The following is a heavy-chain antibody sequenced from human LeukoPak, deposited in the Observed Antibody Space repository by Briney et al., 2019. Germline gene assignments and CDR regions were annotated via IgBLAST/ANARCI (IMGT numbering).Heavy chain of an antibody. CDR1: GFTFRNYD. J-gene: IGHJ4*02. CDR3: AKEGDYGDYFDF. CDR2: IGKAGDT. D-gene: IGHD4-17*01. Sequence: GGSLRLSCAASGFTFRNYDMHWVRQATARGPEWVAAIGKAGDTYYPGSVQGRFTISRENAKNSLYLQMSSLRAGDTAVYYCAKEGDYGDYFDFWGQGNLITVSS. V-gene: IGHV3-13*04.